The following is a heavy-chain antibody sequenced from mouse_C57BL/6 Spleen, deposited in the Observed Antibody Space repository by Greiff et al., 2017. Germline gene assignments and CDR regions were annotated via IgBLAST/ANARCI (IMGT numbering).Heavy chain of an antibody. V-gene: IGHV1-53*01. Sequence: QVQLQQPGTELVKPGASVKLSCKASGYTFTSYWMHWVKQRPGQGLEWIGNINPSNGGTNYDEKFQSKATLTVDKSASTAYMQLSSLTSEDSAVYDCAGGDGRSNYYAMCYWGQGTSVAVSS. J-gene: IGHJ4*01. CDR2: INPSNGGT. CDR1: GYTFTSYW. D-gene: IGHD1-1*01. CDR3: AGGDGRSNYYAMCY.